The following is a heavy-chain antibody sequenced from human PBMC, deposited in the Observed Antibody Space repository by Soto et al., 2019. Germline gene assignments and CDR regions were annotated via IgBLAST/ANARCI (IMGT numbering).Heavy chain of an antibody. V-gene: IGHV1-69*06. CDR3: AVTVTGSRSPLAH. J-gene: IGHJ4*02. Sequence: QVQLVQSGAEVKKPGSLVKVSRKASGGTFSSNAISWVRQAPGQGLEWMGGIIPIYASPNYAQNFQGRVTVTADKATSTAYLELSRLKFADSAIYYCAVTVTGSRSPLAHWGRGTLVIVSS. D-gene: IGHD3-9*01. CDR2: IIPIYASP. CDR1: GGTFSSNA.